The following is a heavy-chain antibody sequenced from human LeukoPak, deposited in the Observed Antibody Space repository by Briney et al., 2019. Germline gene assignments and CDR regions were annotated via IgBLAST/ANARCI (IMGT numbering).Heavy chain of an antibody. CDR3: ARDSARGYSYGYNAFDI. D-gene: IGHD5-18*01. CDR2: ITAGNGNT. J-gene: IGHJ3*02. Sequence: ASVKVSCKASGYTFSNYGIGWVRQAPRQGLEWMAWITAGNGNTNYAQKVQGRVTMTTDTSTSTAYMELRSLRSDDTAVYFCARDSARGYSYGYNAFDIWGQGTMVTVSS. V-gene: IGHV1-18*01. CDR1: GYTFSNYG.